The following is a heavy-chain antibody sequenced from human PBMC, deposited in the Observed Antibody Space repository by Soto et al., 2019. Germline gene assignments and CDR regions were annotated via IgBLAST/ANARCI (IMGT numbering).Heavy chain of an antibody. CDR2: INPIVSMS. CDR3: AASYGSGYRAFDY. J-gene: IGHJ4*02. CDR1: GDTFSFYT. V-gene: IGHV1-69*02. Sequence: QVQLVQSGTEVTKPGSSVKVSCKASGDTFSFYTINWVRQAPGLGLEWVGRINPIVSMSNYAQKFQGRVSMTADKSTSTAYRERRSLRSDDTAMYFCAASYGSGYRAFDYWGQGALVIVSS. D-gene: IGHD3-10*01.